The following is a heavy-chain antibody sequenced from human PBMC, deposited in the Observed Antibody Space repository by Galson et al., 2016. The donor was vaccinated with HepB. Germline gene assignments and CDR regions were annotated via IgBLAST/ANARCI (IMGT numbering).Heavy chain of an antibody. J-gene: IGHJ6*04. Sequence: LRLSCAASGFTFSSYGMTWVRQAPGKGLEDVSSISMSGGSRDYAESVKGRFTISRDNSRSMLFLQMNSLKTEDTGVYYCVRGSTAPDVWGKGTTVTVSS. CDR3: VRGSTAPDV. V-gene: IGHV3-23*01. D-gene: IGHD3-16*01. CDR1: GFTFSSYG. CDR2: ISMSGGSR.